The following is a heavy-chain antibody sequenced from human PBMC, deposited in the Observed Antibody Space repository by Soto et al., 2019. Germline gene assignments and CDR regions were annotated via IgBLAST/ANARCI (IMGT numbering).Heavy chain of an antibody. CDR3: ARMSYFYDKWYFDL. D-gene: IGHD3-22*01. J-gene: IGHJ2*01. Sequence: SETLSLTCTVSGASINNNDYYWSWIRQTPGKGLEWIGYVYYSGTTDYIPSLKSRISMSIDKSQNQFTLKLNSVTAADTATYYCARMSYFYDKWYFDLWGRGTLVTVSS. V-gene: IGHV4-30-4*01. CDR1: GASINNNDYY. CDR2: VYYSGTT.